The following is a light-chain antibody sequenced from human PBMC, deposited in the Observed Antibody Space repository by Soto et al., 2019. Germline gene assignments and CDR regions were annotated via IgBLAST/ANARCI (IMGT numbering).Light chain of an antibody. J-gene: IGKJ3*01. CDR2: EAS. CDR1: QDISKY. Sequence: DIQMTQSPSSLSASVGDRITITCQASQDISKYLIWYQQTPGQAPKFLIYEASNVERGVPSRFSGSGSGTDFTFTINSLQPEDIATYYCQQYHSLPFTFGPGTKVDIK. CDR3: QQYHSLPFT. V-gene: IGKV1-33*01.